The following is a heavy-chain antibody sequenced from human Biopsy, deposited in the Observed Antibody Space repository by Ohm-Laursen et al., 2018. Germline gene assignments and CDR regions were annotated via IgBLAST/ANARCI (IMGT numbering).Heavy chain of an antibody. CDR1: GGDINNYY. J-gene: IGHJ3*01. V-gene: IGHV4-4*07. Sequence: SETLSLTCNVSGGDINNYYWSWIRQPAGKGLEWIGRIYPGGGTNYNPSLKSRVTMSVDTSKKQLSLRLRSVTAADTAMYYCASVVLGPTNDAFGLWGQGTMVVVSS. CDR3: ASVVLGPTNDAFGL. D-gene: IGHD3-22*01. CDR2: IYPGGGT.